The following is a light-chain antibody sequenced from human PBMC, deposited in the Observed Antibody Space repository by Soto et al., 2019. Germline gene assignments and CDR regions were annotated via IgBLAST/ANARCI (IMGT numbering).Light chain of an antibody. V-gene: IGKV4-1*01. J-gene: IGKJ1*01. CDR1: QSVLYSSNNKNY. CDR2: WAS. Sequence: DIVMTQSPDSLAVSLGERATINCKSSQSVLYSSNNKNYLAWYQQKPGQPPKLLIYWASTRESGVPDRFSGSGSGTDFSLTISRLQAEDVAVYYCQQYYSTLQTFGQGTKVEIK. CDR3: QQYYSTLQT.